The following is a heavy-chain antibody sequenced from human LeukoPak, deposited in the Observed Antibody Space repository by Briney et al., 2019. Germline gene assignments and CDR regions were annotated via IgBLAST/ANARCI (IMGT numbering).Heavy chain of an antibody. Sequence: PGGSMRLSWAASGFTFDTHGMHWDRRAPGKGLEWVGVASRDGVRQNYGDSVEGRFTISRDQSDNTLFLQMNSLRPEDTAVYYCAKEQSSGYYRTADYWGQGTLVTVSS. J-gene: IGHJ4*02. V-gene: IGHV3-30*18. CDR3: AKEQSSGYYRTADY. D-gene: IGHD6-19*01. CDR1: GFTFDTHG. CDR2: ASRDGVRQ.